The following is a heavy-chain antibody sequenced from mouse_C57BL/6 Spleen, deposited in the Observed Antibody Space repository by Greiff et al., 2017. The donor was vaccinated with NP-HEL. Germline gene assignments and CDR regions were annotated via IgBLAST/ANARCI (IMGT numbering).Heavy chain of an antibody. J-gene: IGHJ4*01. CDR1: GYTFTDYE. Sequence: VQLQQSGAELVRPGASVTLSCKASGYTFTDYEMHWVKQTPVHGLEWIGAIDPETGGTAYNQKFKGKAILTADKSSSTAYMELRSLTSEDSAVYYCTRSLRYYYAMDYWGQGTSVTVSS. CDR2: IDPETGGT. D-gene: IGHD1-1*01. CDR3: TRSLRYYYAMDY. V-gene: IGHV1-15*01.